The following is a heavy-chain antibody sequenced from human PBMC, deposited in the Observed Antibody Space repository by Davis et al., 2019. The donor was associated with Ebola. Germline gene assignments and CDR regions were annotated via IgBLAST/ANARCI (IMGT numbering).Heavy chain of an antibody. Sequence: ASVKVSCKASGYTFTSYDINWVRQATGQGLEWMGWMNPNSGNTGYAQKFQGRVTMTRNTSISTAYMELSSLRSEDTAVYYCATYYVVPAAVNGMDVWGQGTTVTVSS. J-gene: IGHJ6*02. D-gene: IGHD2-2*01. CDR3: ATYYVVPAAVNGMDV. V-gene: IGHV1-8*01. CDR1: GYTFTSYD. CDR2: MNPNSGNT.